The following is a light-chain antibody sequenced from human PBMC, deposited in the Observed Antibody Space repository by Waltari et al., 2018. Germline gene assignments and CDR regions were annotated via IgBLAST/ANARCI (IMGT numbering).Light chain of an antibody. CDR2: RNN. CDR1: SNNVGNTG. J-gene: IGLJ1*01. V-gene: IGLV10-54*01. CDR3: AAWDSSLRAYV. Sequence: QAGLTQPPPVSQGLRQTAPLTSTGYSNNVGNTGAAWLQQHPGHPPKPLSYRNNNRPSGISERVSASRSGNTASLTITGLQPEDEADYYCAAWDSSLRAYVFGTGTKVTVL.